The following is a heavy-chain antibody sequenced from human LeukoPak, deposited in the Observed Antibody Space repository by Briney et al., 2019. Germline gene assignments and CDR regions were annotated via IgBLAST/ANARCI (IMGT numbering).Heavy chain of an antibody. CDR2: INVGNANT. CDR1: GYSFTNHA. D-gene: IGHD5-12*01. J-gene: IGHJ3*02. Sequence: ASVKVSCKASGYSFTNHAIHWVRQAPGQRLEWMGWINVGNANTKYSQMFQGRVTITRDTSANTAYMELSSLRSEDTAVYYCARVGSGYDFDNDAFDTWGQGTMVTVSS. CDR3: ARVGSGYDFDNDAFDT. V-gene: IGHV1-3*01.